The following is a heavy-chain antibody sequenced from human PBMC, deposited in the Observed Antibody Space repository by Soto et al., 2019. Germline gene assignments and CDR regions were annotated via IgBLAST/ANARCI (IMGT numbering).Heavy chain of an antibody. CDR1: GFSFRDYD. CDR3: ARSYLGRLPPRADYYYAMDV. D-gene: IGHD1-26*01. Sequence: EVQLVESGGGSVQPGESLRLSCAGSGFSFRDYDMHWVRQPTGKGLEWVSGLGAADDPYYVASVKGRFSVSRDNAQNSLYLQMNNLRVDDTAVYFCARSYLGRLPPRADYYYAMDVWGRGTTVTVSS. CDR2: LGAADDP. V-gene: IGHV3-13*05. J-gene: IGHJ6*02.